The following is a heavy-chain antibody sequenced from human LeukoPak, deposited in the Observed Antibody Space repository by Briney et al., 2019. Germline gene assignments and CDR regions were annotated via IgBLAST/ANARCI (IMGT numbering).Heavy chain of an antibody. Sequence: SQTLSLTCAVSGDSISSGGYSWSWIRQPPGKGLEWIGYIYHSGSPYYNPSLKSRVAISIDRSKNQFSLKVNSVTAADTAVYYCAGGPAFTGYGDYGYYFDYWGQGTPVTVSS. D-gene: IGHD4-17*01. V-gene: IGHV4-30-2*01. CDR2: IYHSGSP. CDR1: GDSISSGGYS. CDR3: AGGPAFTGYGDYGYYFDY. J-gene: IGHJ4*02.